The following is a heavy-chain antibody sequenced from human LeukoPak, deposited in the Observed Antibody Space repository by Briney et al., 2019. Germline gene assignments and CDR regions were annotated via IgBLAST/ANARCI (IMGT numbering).Heavy chain of an antibody. D-gene: IGHD1-26*01. V-gene: IGHV3-48*03. CDR2: ISSRGSTT. Sequence: PGGSLRLSCAASGFTFSSYEMNWVRQAPGKGLEWLSYISSRGSTTHYADSVKGRFTISRDNGKNSLFLQMDSLRTEDTAVYYCAVRIVGATSDYWGLGTLVTVSS. CDR1: GFTFSSYE. J-gene: IGHJ4*02. CDR3: AVRIVGATSDY.